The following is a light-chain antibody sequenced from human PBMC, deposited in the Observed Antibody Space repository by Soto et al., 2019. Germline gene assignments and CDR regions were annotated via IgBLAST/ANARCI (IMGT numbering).Light chain of an antibody. Sequence: DIQMTQSPSFLSASVGDRVTITCRASQSISSYLNWYQQKPGKAPKPLIYAASSLQSGVPSRFSGRGSGTDFTLTITSLQPEDFATYYCQQSSSTPVTFGQGTKLEIK. J-gene: IGKJ2*01. CDR1: QSISSY. CDR2: AAS. CDR3: QQSSSTPVT. V-gene: IGKV1-39*01.